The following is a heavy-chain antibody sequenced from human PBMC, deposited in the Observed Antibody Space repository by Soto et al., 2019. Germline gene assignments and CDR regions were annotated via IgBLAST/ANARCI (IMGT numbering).Heavy chain of an antibody. D-gene: IGHD2-2*01. CDR3: ARSFALDQLPVDP. CDR2: IIPILGIA. J-gene: IGHJ5*02. CDR1: GGTFSSYT. V-gene: IGHV1-69*02. Sequence: QVQLVQSGAEVKKPGSSVKVSCKASGGTFSSYTISWVRQAPGQGLEWMGRIIPILGIANYAQKFQGRVTITADKSTSTAYRELSSLRSEDTAVYYCARSFALDQLPVDPWGQGTLVTVSS.